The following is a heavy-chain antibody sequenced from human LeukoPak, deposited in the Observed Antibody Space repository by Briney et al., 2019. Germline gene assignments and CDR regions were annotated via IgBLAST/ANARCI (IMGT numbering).Heavy chain of an antibody. CDR1: GGTFISYA. Sequence: SVKVSCKASGGTFISYAISWVRQAPGQGLEWMGGIIPIFGTANYAQKFQGRVTITADESTSTAYMELSSLRSEDTAVYYCARDGGGYCSSTSCYRGGHWFDPWGQGTLVTVSS. CDR2: IIPIFGTA. CDR3: ARDGGGYCSSTSCYRGGHWFDP. D-gene: IGHD2-2*02. V-gene: IGHV1-69*01. J-gene: IGHJ5*02.